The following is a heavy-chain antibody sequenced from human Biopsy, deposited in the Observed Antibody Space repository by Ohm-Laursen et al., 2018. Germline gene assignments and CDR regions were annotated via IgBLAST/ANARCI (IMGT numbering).Heavy chain of an antibody. V-gene: IGHV4-59*02. CDR1: GDSVTKYY. CDR3: ARDSGILNYGNFKYYHYYGMDV. CDR2: LYYSVMT. Sequence: PSDTLSLTCTVSGDSVTKYYWSWIRQPPGKGLEWIGHLYYSVMTNYNPSLQSRVSILVDTSRNQVSLTLSSVTAADTAVYYCARDSGILNYGNFKYYHYYGMDVWGQGTKVTVSS. D-gene: IGHD4-11*01. J-gene: IGHJ6*02.